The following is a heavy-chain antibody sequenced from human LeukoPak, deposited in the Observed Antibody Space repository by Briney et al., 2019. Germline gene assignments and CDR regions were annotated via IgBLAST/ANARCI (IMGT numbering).Heavy chain of an antibody. V-gene: IGHV5-51*01. Sequence: GESLKISCKGSGYSFTSYWIGWVRQMPGKGLEWMGIIYPGDSDTRYSPSFQGQVTISADKSISTAYLQWSSLKASDTAMYYCARLDSGDYGGKPPSAFDIWGQGTMVTVSS. CDR1: GYSFTSYW. CDR2: IYPGDSDT. CDR3: ARLDSGDYGGKPPSAFDI. J-gene: IGHJ3*02. D-gene: IGHD4-23*01.